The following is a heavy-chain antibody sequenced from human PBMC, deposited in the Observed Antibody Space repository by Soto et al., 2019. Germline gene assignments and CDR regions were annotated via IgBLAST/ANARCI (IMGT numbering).Heavy chain of an antibody. CDR1: GYTFTGYY. V-gene: IGHV1-2*02. CDR2: INPNRGGT. D-gene: IGHD6-19*01. J-gene: IGHJ4*02. CDR3: ASHASIAVAGPFDY. Sequence: QVQLVQSGAEVKKPGASVKVSCKASGYTFTGYYVHWVRQAPGQGLEWMGWINPNRGGTDYAQKFQGRVTMTRDTSINTAYKELRRLRSDDTAVYYCASHASIAVAGPFDYWGQGTLVTDSS.